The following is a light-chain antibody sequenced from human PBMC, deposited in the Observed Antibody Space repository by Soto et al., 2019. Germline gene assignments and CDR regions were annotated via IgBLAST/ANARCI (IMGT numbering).Light chain of an antibody. Sequence: AIQMTQSPSSLSASVGDRVTITCRASQGVRNDLGWFQQKPGKAPKLLIYAASTLQSGVPSRFSGSGSGTDFTLTISSLQPEDFATYYCLQDYNYPRTFGQGTKVDIK. V-gene: IGKV1-6*02. CDR2: AAS. J-gene: IGKJ1*01. CDR3: LQDYNYPRT. CDR1: QGVRND.